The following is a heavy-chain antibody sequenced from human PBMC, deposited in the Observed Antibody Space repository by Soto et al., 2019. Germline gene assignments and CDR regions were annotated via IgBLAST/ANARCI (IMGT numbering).Heavy chain of an antibody. CDR2: MSYDGTNT. V-gene: IGHV3-30-3*01. CDR3: ARDPSPYTSGWYGIDF. CDR1: GFMFSAYA. Sequence: QVQLVESGGGVVQPGASLRLSCTASGFMFSAYAMLWVRQAPGKGLEWVAAMSYDGTNTYYADSVKGRFTISRDNSKNTLFLQMSSLTADDSAVYYCARDPSPYTSGWYGIDFWGLGPLVTVSS. D-gene: IGHD6-19*01. J-gene: IGHJ4*01.